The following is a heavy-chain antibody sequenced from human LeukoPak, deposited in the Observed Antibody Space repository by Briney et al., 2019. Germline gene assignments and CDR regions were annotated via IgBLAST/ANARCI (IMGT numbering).Heavy chain of an antibody. V-gene: IGHV4-39*07. CDR3: ARKGIMAFDP. Sequence: SETLSLTCTVSGGSISSRSYYWGWIRQPPGKGLEWIGSIYYSGSTYYNPSLKSRVTISVDTSKNQFSLKLSSVTAADTAVYYCARKGIMAFDPWGQGTLVTVSS. J-gene: IGHJ5*02. CDR2: IYYSGST. CDR1: GGSISSRSYY. D-gene: IGHD3-16*01.